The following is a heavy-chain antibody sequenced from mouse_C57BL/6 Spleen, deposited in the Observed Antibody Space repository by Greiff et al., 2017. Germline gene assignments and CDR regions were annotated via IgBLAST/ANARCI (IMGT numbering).Heavy chain of an antibody. CDR1: GFTFSDYG. J-gene: IGHJ3*01. CDR3: ERRLSLCPGPGLAF. V-gene: IGHV5-17*01. Sequence: DVQLVESGGGLVKPGGSLKLSCAASGFTFSDYGMHWVRQAPEKGLEWVAYISSGSSTIYYADTVKGRFTISRDNAKTTLFLQLPSLRSEDTALXSCERRLSLCPGPGLAFWGKGTLVTVS. D-gene: IGHD1-1*01. CDR2: ISSGSSTI.